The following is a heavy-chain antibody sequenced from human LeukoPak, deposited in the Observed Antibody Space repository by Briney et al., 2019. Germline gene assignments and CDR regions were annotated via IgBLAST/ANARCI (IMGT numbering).Heavy chain of an antibody. CDR1: GYTFTSYG. CDR3: ARLVRRGYYFDY. Sequence: EASVKVSCKASGYTFTSYGISWVRQAPGQGLEWMGWMNPNSSNTGYAQKFQGRVTMTRNTSISTAYMELSSLRSEDTAVYYCARLVRRGYYFDYWGQGTLVTVSS. J-gene: IGHJ4*02. D-gene: IGHD6-13*01. V-gene: IGHV1-8*02. CDR2: MNPNSSNT.